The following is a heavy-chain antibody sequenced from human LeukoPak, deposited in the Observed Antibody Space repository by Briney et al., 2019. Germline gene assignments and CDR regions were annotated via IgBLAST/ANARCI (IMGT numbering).Heavy chain of an antibody. J-gene: IGHJ6*02. CDR3: ARSITIEYYYYGMDA. CDR2: ISYDGSNK. V-gene: IGHV3-30-3*01. D-gene: IGHD3-10*01. CDR1: GFTFSSYA. Sequence: GGSLRLSCAASGFTFSSYAMHWVRQAPGKGLEWVAVISYDGSNKYYADSVKGRFTISRDNSKNTLYLQMNSLRAEDTAVYYCARSITIEYYYYGMDAWGQGTTVTVSS.